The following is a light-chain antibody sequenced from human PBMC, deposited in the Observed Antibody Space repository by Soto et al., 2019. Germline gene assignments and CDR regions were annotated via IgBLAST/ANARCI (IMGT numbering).Light chain of an antibody. CDR1: QSLSY. V-gene: IGKV4-1*01. Sequence: DILMTQSPDSLTVSLGEGATINCKSSQSLSYLAWYQQKPGQPPKLLISRASTRESGVPDRFSGSGSGTDFTLTISSLQAEDVAVYYCQQYSTIPWTFGQGTKVDIK. CDR2: RAS. CDR3: QQYSTIPWT. J-gene: IGKJ1*01.